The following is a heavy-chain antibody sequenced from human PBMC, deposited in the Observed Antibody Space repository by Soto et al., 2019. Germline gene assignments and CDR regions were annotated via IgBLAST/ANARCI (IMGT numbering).Heavy chain of an antibody. CDR1: GASMGRYY. V-gene: IGHV4-59*01. CDR3: ARVDYYGAGTYLFDY. Sequence: KPSETLSLTCTVSGASMGRYYWSWIRQSPGKGLEWIGYISDSETTNYGPSLRSRVTISLETSKSQFSLKLSSVTAADTAVYYCARVDYYGAGTYLFDYWGPGTLVTVSS. CDR2: ISDSETT. J-gene: IGHJ4*02. D-gene: IGHD3-10*01.